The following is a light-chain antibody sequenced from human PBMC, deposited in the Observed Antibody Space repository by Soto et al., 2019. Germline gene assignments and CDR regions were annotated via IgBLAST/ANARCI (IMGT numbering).Light chain of an antibody. Sequence: IVLTQSPATLSLSPGERGALSCRASQSVSTSLAWYQHKPGQAPRLIIYDASKRAPGIPARFSGSGSGTDFTLTISSPEPEDFAVYYCQVRDVWPTFGQGTKVEIK. CDR2: DAS. J-gene: IGKJ1*01. V-gene: IGKV3-11*01. CDR1: QSVSTS. CDR3: QVRDVWPT.